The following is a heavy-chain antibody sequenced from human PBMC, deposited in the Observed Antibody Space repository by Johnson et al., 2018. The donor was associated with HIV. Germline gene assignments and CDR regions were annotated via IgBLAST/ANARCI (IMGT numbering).Heavy chain of an antibody. CDR1: GFTVSSNY. D-gene: IGHD6-13*01. V-gene: IGHV3-30-3*01. Sequence: QEQLVESGGGLVQPGGSLRLSCAASGFTVSSNYMSWVRQAPGKGLEWVAVISYDGSNKYYADYVKGRFTISRDNSKNTLYLQMNSLRAEDTAVYYCARVFLGSSWYSDAFDIWGQGTMFTVSS. CDR2: ISYDGSNK. CDR3: ARVFLGSSWYSDAFDI. J-gene: IGHJ3*02.